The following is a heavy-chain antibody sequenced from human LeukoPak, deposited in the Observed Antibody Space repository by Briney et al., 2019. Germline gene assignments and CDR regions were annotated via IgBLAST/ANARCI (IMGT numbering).Heavy chain of an antibody. J-gene: IGHJ4*02. CDR1: GGTFSSYA. D-gene: IGHD3-22*01. CDR2: IIPIFGTA. CDR3: ARDRYYYDSSGYLSAWYDY. Sequence: SVKVSCTASGGTFSSYAISWVRQAPGQGLEWMGGIIPIFGTANYAQKFQGRVAITADESTSTAYMELSSLRSEDTAVYYCARDRYYYDSSGYLSAWYDYWGQGTLVTVSS. V-gene: IGHV1-69*13.